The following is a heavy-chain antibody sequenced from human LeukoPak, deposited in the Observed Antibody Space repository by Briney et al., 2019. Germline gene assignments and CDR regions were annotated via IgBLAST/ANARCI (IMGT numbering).Heavy chain of an antibody. CDR1: GFTFSRYW. CDR3: ARVKQQLVRLLGRDTTYYYYYYMDV. J-gene: IGHJ6*03. CDR2: IKQDGSEK. V-gene: IGHV3-7*01. D-gene: IGHD6-13*01. Sequence: GGSLRLSCAASGFTFSRYWTSWVRQAPGKGLEWVANIKQDGSEKHYVDSVKGRFTISRDNAKNSLFLQMNSLRAEDTAVYFCARVKQQLVRLLGRDTTYYYYYYMDVWGKGTTVTVSS.